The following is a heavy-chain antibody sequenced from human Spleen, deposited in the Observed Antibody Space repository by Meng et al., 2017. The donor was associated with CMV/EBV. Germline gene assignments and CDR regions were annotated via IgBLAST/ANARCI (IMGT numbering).Heavy chain of an antibody. CDR1: GFTFSSYW. CDR2: ISYDGRNE. J-gene: IGHJ3*02. Sequence: GESLKISCTASGFTFSSYWMNWVRQAPGKGLEWVTLISYDGRNEYYADSVKGRFTISRDNSKNTLYLQMNSLRPEDTAVYYCARDSSGSPGAFGIWGQGTMVTVSS. CDR3: ARDSSGSPGAFGI. V-gene: IGHV3-30*03. D-gene: IGHD3-22*01.